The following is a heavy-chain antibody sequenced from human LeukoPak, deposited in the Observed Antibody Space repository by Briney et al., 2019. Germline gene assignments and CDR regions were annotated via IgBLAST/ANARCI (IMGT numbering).Heavy chain of an antibody. Sequence: GGSLRLSCAASGFTFSSYGMHWVRQAPGKGLEWVSFIRYDGSNKYYADSVKGRFTISRDNSKNTLYLQMNSLRAEDTAVYYCARDLGQYYDTSDNWFDPWGQGTLVTVSS. D-gene: IGHD3-22*01. CDR2: IRYDGSNK. CDR1: GFTFSSYG. J-gene: IGHJ5*02. CDR3: ARDLGQYYDTSDNWFDP. V-gene: IGHV3-30*02.